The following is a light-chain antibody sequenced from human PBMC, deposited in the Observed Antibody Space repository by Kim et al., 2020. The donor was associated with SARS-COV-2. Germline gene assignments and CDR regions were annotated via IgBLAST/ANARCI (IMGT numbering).Light chain of an antibody. CDR3: QTWGTGIVE. CDR2: LNSDGSH. V-gene: IGLV4-69*01. Sequence: QPVLTQSPSASASLGASVKLTCTLSSGHSSYAIAWHQQQPEKGPRYLMKLNSDGSHSKGDGIPDRFSGSSSGAERYLTISSLQSEDEADYYCQTWGTGIVEFCGGTQLAVL. J-gene: IGLJ2*01. CDR1: SGHSSYA.